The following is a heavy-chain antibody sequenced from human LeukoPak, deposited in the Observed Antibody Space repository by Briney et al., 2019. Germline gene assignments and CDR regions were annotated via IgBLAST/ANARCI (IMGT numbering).Heavy chain of an antibody. J-gene: IGHJ5*02. V-gene: IGHV4-30-2*01. CDR2: IYHSGST. CDR3: ARDFGTSCYRGCWFDP. D-gene: IGHD2-2*02. CDR1: GGSISSGGYS. Sequence: KPSQTLSLTCAVSGGSISSGGYSWSWIRQPPGKGLEWIGYIYHSGSTYYNPSLKSRVTISVDRSKNQFSLKLSSVTAADTAVYYCARDFGTSCYRGCWFDPWGQGTLVTVSS.